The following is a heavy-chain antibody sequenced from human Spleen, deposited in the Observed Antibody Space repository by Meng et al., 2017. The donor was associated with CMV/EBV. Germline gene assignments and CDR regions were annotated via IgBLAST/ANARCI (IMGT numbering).Heavy chain of an antibody. V-gene: IGHV1-69*05. CDR1: TVGNYA. D-gene: IGHD3-10*01. CDR2: VLPLFHTP. CDR3: ARARGRLITMVRGWHFDF. J-gene: IGHJ4*02. Sequence: TVGNYAVNWVRQAPGEGLEWRGGVLPLFHTPTYAKKFQGRVTFTTDESATTAYMELSNLRAEDTAVYYCARARGRLITMVRGWHFDFWGQGTLVTVSS.